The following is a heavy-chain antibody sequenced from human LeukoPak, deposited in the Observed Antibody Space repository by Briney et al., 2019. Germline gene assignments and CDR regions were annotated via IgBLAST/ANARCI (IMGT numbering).Heavy chain of an antibody. Sequence: GGSLRLSCAASGFTFSSYGMHWVRQAPGKGLEWVAIIWYDGSNKFYADSVRGRFTISRDNSKNTLYLQMSSLRAEDTAVYYCARAAGYWGYYFDYWGQGILVTVSS. D-gene: IGHD2-8*02. J-gene: IGHJ4*02. CDR3: ARAAGYWGYYFDY. CDR2: IWYDGSNK. CDR1: GFTFSSYG. V-gene: IGHV3-33*01.